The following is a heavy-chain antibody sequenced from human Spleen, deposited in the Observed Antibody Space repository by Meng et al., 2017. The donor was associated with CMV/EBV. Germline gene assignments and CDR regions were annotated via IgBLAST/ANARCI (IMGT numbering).Heavy chain of an antibody. D-gene: IGHD1-20*01. Sequence: QPQLQESVPGLAKPSEPLSLTCTVSGGPINSISYYWGWIRQPPGKGLEWIGYIYYSGSTYYNPSLKSRVTISVDTSKNQFSLKLSSVTAADTAVYYCARESRNWNQGGFDYWGQGTLVTVSS. J-gene: IGHJ4*02. CDR2: IYYSGST. CDR1: GGPINSISYY. CDR3: ARESRNWNQGGFDY. V-gene: IGHV4-39*07.